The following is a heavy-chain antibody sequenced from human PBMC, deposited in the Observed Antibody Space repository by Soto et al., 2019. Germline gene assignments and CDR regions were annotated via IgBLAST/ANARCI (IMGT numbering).Heavy chain of an antibody. CDR2: FDPEGGEA. CDR3: APPTPIRGAMITNINFDF. CDR1: AHPPTELS. J-gene: IGHJ4*02. V-gene: IGHV1-24*01. D-gene: IGHD3-10*01. Sequence: SVKVACTLSAHPPTELSIHWVRHTPGKGLEWMGGFDPEGGEAIYAQKWHGRVTVTEDTVTGTAYMELRGLKSDDTAVYYCAPPTPIRGAMITNINFDFWGQGTPVTVSS.